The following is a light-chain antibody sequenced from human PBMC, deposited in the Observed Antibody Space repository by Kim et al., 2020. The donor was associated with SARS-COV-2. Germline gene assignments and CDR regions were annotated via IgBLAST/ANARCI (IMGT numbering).Light chain of an antibody. CDR3: ASWDDTLNGPV. CDR1: SSNIGNNA. J-gene: IGLJ3*02. CDR2: LDD. V-gene: IGLV1-36*01. Sequence: RQRVTISCSGSSSNIGNNAVNWYQQLPGKAPKLLVYLDDLLPSGVSDRFSGSKSGTSASLAISGLQSEDEADYYCASWDDTLNGPVFGGGTKLTVL.